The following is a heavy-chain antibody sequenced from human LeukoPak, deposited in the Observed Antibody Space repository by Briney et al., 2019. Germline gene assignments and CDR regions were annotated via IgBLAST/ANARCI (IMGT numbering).Heavy chain of an antibody. D-gene: IGHD3-10*01. V-gene: IGHV3-33*08. J-gene: IGHJ6*02. CDR3: ARGTMVRGVYYYGMDV. CDR2: IWYDGSNK. CDR1: GFTFSIHT. Sequence: GGSLRLSCAASGFTFSIHTMHWVRQAPGKGLEWVAVIWYDGSNKYYADSVKGRFTISRDNSKNTLYLQMNRLRAEDTAVYYCARGTMVRGVYYYGMDVWGQGTTVTVSS.